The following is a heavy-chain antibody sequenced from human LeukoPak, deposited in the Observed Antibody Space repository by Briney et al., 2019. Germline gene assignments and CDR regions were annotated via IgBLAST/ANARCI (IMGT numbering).Heavy chain of an antibody. CDR1: GYTFTSYG. Sequence: ASVKVSCKASGYTFTSYGISWVRQAPGQGLEWMGWISAYNGNTNYAQKLQGRVTMTTDTSTSTAYMELRSLRSDDTAVYYCARQSRRYSYGLYDAFDIWGQGTMVTVSS. CDR2: ISAYNGNT. V-gene: IGHV1-18*01. D-gene: IGHD5-18*01. J-gene: IGHJ3*02. CDR3: ARQSRRYSYGLYDAFDI.